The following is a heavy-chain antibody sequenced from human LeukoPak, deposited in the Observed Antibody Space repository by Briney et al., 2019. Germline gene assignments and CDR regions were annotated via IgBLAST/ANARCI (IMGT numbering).Heavy chain of an antibody. CDR3: AKDSPPVRPRYFVIPYDY. CDR2: ISGSGGST. V-gene: IGHV3-23*01. Sequence: GGSLRLSCAATGFTFSSYAMSWVRQARGKGLQWVSGISGSGGSTYYADSVKGRFTISRDNSKNTLYLQMNTLRAEDTAVYYCAKDSPPVRPRYFVIPYDYWGQGTLVTVSS. D-gene: IGHD3-9*01. J-gene: IGHJ4*02. CDR1: GFTFSSYA.